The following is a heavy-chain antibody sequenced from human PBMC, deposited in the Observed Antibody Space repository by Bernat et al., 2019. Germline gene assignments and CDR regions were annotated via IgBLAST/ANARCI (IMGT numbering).Heavy chain of an antibody. J-gene: IGHJ4*02. Sequence: QVQLQESGPGLVKPSETLSLTCTVSVGSIRNYYWVCVRQPPGKELEWIGYVSYTGSTHHTPDPQSRATVSLDTSDNHFSLNLSSVTAADTAVYYYARMFPPLTDYYFDTWGEGTLVTVSS. V-gene: IGHV4-59*08. D-gene: IGHD3-10*02. CDR1: VGSIRNYY. CDR2: VSYTGST. CDR3: ARMFPPLTDYYFDT.